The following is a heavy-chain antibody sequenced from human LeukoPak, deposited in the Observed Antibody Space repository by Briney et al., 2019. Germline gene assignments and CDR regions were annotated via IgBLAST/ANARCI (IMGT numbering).Heavy chain of an antibody. J-gene: IGHJ4*02. Sequence: GGSLRLSCAASGFTFRSYAMSWVRQAPGKGLEWVSGISVSGGSTYYADSVKGRFTISRDNSKNTLYLQMNSLRAEDTAVYYCAKYRAMIVVALDYWGQGTLVTVSS. CDR3: AKYRAMIVVALDY. V-gene: IGHV3-23*01. CDR1: GFTFRSYA. D-gene: IGHD3-22*01. CDR2: ISVSGGST.